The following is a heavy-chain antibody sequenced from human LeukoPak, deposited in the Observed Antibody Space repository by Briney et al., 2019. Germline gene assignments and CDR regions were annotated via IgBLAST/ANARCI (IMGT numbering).Heavy chain of an antibody. Sequence: ASVKVSCKASGYTFTSYYMHWVRQAPGQGLEWMGIINPSGGSTSYAQKFQGRVTMTRDTFTSTVYMELSSLRSEDTAVYYCARELYCSSTSCYTVFDYWGQGTLVTVSS. D-gene: IGHD2-2*02. CDR3: ARELYCSSTSCYTVFDY. CDR1: GYTFTSYY. V-gene: IGHV1-46*01. CDR2: INPSGGST. J-gene: IGHJ4*02.